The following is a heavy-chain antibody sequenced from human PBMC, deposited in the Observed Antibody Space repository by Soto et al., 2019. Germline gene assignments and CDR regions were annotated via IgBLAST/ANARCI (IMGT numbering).Heavy chain of an antibody. V-gene: IGHV3-21*01. CDR2: IRGFSPYT. Sequence: EVQLVESGGGLVKPGGSLRLSCVASGFTFRTYTMNWVRQAPGKGLEWVSGIRGFSPYTFYAESVKGRFTISRDNAKNSLYLHMNRPTAEDTAIYFCAIVRVADSPLDHWGQGTLVTVSS. CDR1: GFTFRTYT. D-gene: IGHD3-10*02. CDR3: AIVRVADSPLDH. J-gene: IGHJ4*02.